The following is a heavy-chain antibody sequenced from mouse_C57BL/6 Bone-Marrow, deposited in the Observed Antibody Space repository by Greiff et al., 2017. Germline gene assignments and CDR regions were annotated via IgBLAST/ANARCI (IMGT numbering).Heavy chain of an antibody. V-gene: IGHV1-59*01. CDR1: GYNITSYW. CDR2: IDPSDSYT. CDR3: AIGVRSIDY. J-gene: IGHJ4*01. Sequence: VKLQQPGAELVRPGTSVKLSCTASGYNITSYWMHWVKQRPGQGLEWIGVIDPSDSYTNYNPKFKGKDTLTVDTSSSTAYMQLSSLTSEDSAGYYCAIGVRSIDYWGQGTSVTVSS. D-gene: IGHD2-14*01.